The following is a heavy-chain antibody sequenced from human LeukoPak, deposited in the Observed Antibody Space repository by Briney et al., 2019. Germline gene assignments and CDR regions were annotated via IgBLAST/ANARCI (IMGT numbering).Heavy chain of an antibody. Sequence: PSETLSLTCTVSGGSISSYYWSWIRQPPGKGLEWIGYIYYSGSTNYNPSLKSRVTISVDTSKNQFSLKLSSVTAADTAVYYCARNAGSYAPGGAFDIWGQGTMVTVSS. J-gene: IGHJ3*02. CDR1: GGSISSYY. D-gene: IGHD1-26*01. V-gene: IGHV4-59*01. CDR3: ARNAGSYAPGGAFDI. CDR2: IYYSGST.